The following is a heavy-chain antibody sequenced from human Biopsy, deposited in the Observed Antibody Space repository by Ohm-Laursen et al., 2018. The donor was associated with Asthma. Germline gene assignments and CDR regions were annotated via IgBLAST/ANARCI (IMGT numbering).Heavy chain of an antibody. J-gene: IGHJ6*02. D-gene: IGHD6-13*01. V-gene: IGHV4-39*01. CDR1: SGSGGYMRSGNYY. Sequence: ETLSLTCILSSGSGGYMRSGNYYWGWLRQPPGKGLEWIGCIYYSGTTYYIPSLGYRVTVSPDTSKNQFSQKLTSVTAADTAVYYCVRGSSSWHHGPFHYYYGLDVWGQGTTATVSS. CDR2: IYYSGTT. CDR3: VRGSSSWHHGPFHYYYGLDV.